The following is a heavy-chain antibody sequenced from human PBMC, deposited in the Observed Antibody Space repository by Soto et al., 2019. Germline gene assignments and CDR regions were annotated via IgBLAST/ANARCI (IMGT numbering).Heavy chain of an antibody. V-gene: IGHV5-51*01. D-gene: IGHD5-12*01. CDR3: TRDSYDRPPNDY. Sequence: GESLKISCKHSGWNFPTFWIAWVRQMPGKGLEWMGTIYPDDSDTRYSPSFQGRFTISRDDSKSIAYLQMTSLKTEDTAVYYCTRDSYDRPPNDYWGQGTLVTVSS. J-gene: IGHJ4*02. CDR1: GWNFPTFW. CDR2: IYPDDSDT.